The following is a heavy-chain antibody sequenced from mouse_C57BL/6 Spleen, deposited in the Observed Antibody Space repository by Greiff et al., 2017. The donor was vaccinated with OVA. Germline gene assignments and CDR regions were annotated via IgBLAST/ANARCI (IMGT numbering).Heavy chain of an antibody. V-gene: IGHV1-80*01. J-gene: IGHJ1*03. CDR3: ARGYYDYDERYFDV. CDR1: GYAFSSYW. Sequence: QVQLKQSGAELVKPGASVKISCKASGYAFSSYWMNWVKQRPGKGLEWIGQIYPGDGDTNYNGKFKGKATLTADKSSSTAYMQLSSLTSEDSAVYFCARGYYDYDERYFDVWGTGTTVTVSS. CDR2: IYPGDGDT. D-gene: IGHD2-4*01.